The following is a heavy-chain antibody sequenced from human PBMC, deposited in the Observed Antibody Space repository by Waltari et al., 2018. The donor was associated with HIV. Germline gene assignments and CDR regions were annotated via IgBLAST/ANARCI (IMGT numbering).Heavy chain of an antibody. J-gene: IGHJ4*02. V-gene: IGHV1-8*01. Sequence: QVQLVQSGAEVKKPGASVKVSCKASGYTFTSYDINWVRQATGQGLEWMGWRNPNSGNTGYAQKFQGRVTMTRNTSISTAYMELSSLRSEDTAVYYCARALDYYDSSGYRNWGQGTLVTVSS. CDR3: ARALDYYDSSGYRN. CDR2: RNPNSGNT. D-gene: IGHD3-22*01. CDR1: GYTFTSYD.